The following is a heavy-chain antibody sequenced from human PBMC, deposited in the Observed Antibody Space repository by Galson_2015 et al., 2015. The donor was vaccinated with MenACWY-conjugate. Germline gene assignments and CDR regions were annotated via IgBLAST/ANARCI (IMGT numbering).Heavy chain of an antibody. CDR1: GASISSHH. V-gene: IGHV4-59*08. Sequence: LSLTCTVSGASISSHHWSWFRQPPGQGLEWIAYIRGTGSLKDNPSLKSRVTMSADKSNNQFSLRLISVTAADTAVYYCARLPTWGSSFGYFDYWGQGSLVAVSS. CDR2: IRGTGSL. CDR3: ARLPTWGSSFGYFDY. J-gene: IGHJ4*02. D-gene: IGHD7-27*01.